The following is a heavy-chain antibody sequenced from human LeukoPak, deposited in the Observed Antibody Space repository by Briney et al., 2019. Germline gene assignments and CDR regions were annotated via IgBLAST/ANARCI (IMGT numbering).Heavy chain of an antibody. J-gene: IGHJ4*02. CDR2: IKSDGSWT. CDR3: VRDGDAYDFDL. V-gene: IGHV3-74*01. D-gene: IGHD5-12*01. CDR1: GFSIRGYW. Sequence: GGSLRLSCAASGFSIRGYWMHWVRQAPGKGLIWVSRIKSDGSWTNYADSVRGRFTISRDNAKNTLFLQMVGLRAEDTAIYYCVRDGDAYDFDLWGQGTLVTVSS.